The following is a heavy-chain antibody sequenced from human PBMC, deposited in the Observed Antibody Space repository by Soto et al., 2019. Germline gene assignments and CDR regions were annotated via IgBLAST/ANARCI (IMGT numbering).Heavy chain of an antibody. CDR1: GGSFSGYY. V-gene: IGHV4-34*01. J-gene: IGHJ4*02. CDR3: ARARYYGSGSSPQFDY. Sequence: SETLSLTCAVYGGSFSGYYWSWIRQPPGKGLEWIGEINHSGSTNYNPSLKSRVTISVDTSKNQFSLKLSSVTAADTAVYYCARARYYGSGSSPQFDYWGQGTLVTVSS. D-gene: IGHD3-10*01. CDR2: INHSGST.